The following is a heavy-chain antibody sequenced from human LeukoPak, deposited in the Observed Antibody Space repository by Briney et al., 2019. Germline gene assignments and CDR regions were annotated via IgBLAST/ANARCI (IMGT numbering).Heavy chain of an antibody. V-gene: IGHV1-69*13. CDR3: ASGTTIFGVVIGWFDP. J-gene: IGHJ5*02. Sequence: SVKVSCKASGGTFSSYAISWVRQAPGQGLEWMGGIIPIFGTANYAQKFQGRVTITADESTSTAYMELSSLRSEDTAVYYCASGTTIFGVVIGWFDPWGQGTLVTVSS. D-gene: IGHD3-3*01. CDR1: GGTFSSYA. CDR2: IIPIFGTA.